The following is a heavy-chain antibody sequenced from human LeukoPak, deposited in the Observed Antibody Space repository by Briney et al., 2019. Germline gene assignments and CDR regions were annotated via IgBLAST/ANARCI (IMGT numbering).Heavy chain of an antibody. CDR1: GGSISSGLYS. CDR3: ARLQYCSGASCYWFDP. D-gene: IGHD2-15*01. Sequence: SETLSLTCDVSGGSISSGLYSWSWIRQPLGKGLEWIGYIYHTGSTYYNPSLKSRVTISVDTSKNQFSLRLSSVTAADTAVYYCARLQYCSGASCYWFDPWGQGTLVTVSS. CDR2: IYHTGST. J-gene: IGHJ5*02. V-gene: IGHV4-30-2*01.